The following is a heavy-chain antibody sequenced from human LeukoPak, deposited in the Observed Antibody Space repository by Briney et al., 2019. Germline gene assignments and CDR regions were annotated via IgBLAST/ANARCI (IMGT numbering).Heavy chain of an antibody. CDR1: GFTFSTYA. V-gene: IGHV3-23*01. J-gene: IGHJ4*02. CDR3: AKKESITMVRGVISPYFDY. Sequence: GGSLRLSCAASGFTFSTYAMSWVRQAPGKGLEWVSSISGSGGSTYYADSVKGRFTISRDNSKDTLYLQMNSLRAEDTAVYYCAKKESITMVRGVISPYFDYWGQGTLVTVPS. CDR2: ISGSGGST. D-gene: IGHD3-10*01.